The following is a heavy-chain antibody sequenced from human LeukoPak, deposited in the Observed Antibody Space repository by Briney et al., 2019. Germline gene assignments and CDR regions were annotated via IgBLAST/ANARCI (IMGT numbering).Heavy chain of an antibody. CDR2: INHDGSEK. J-gene: IGHJ4*02. CDR1: GFIFTTYF. D-gene: IGHD3-3*01. CDR3: ATDRGWRTSGYYLYYFEY. V-gene: IGHV3-7*01. Sequence: GGSMRLSCAASGFIFTTYFMSWVCQAPGPGLERLSSINHDGSEKYYVDSVRGRFTISRDNTMNSLYLQMSSLRAEDTAVYYCATDRGWRTSGYYLYYFEYWGQGTLVTYSS.